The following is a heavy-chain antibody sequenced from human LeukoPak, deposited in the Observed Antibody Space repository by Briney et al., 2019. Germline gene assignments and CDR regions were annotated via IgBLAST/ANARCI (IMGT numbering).Heavy chain of an antibody. CDR3: TRPYYDFWSGCADNWFDP. D-gene: IGHD3-3*01. V-gene: IGHV1-2*02. CDR1: GYTFTGYY. CDR2: INPNSGGT. Sequence: GASVKVSCKASGYTFTGYYMHWVRQAPGQGLEWMGWINPNSGGTNYAQKFQGRVTMTRDTSISTAYMELSRLRSDDTAVYYCTRPYYDFWSGCADNWFDPWGQGTLVTVSS. J-gene: IGHJ5*02.